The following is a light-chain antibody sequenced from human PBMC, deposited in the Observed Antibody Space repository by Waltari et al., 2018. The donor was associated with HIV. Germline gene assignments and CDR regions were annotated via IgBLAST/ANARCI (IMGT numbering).Light chain of an antibody. V-gene: IGKV1-39*01. CDR2: AAS. CDR1: QSISSY. CDR3: QQSYGTPRT. Sequence: DIQMTQSPSSLSASVGDRVTITCRASQSISSYLNWYQQKPGKPPKLLIYAASSLQSGVPSRFNGSGSGTDFTLTISSLQPEDFATYYCQQSYGTPRTFGQGTKVEIK. J-gene: IGKJ1*01.